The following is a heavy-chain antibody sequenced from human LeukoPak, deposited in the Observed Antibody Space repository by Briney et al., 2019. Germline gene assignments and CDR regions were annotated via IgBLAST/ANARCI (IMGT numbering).Heavy chain of an antibody. Sequence: GGSLRLSCAASGFIFSSYWLTWVRQAPGKGLEWVAYIKQDGSEKYYVDSVKGRFTISRDNAKNSLYLQMNSLRVEDTAIYYCARVRFFDWPNAFDIWGQGTMVTVSS. CDR3: ARVRFFDWPNAFDI. CDR2: IKQDGSEK. V-gene: IGHV3-7*01. D-gene: IGHD3-9*01. J-gene: IGHJ3*02. CDR1: GFIFSSYW.